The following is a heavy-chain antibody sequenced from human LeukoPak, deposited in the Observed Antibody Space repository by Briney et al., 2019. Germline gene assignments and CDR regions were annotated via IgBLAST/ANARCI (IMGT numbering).Heavy chain of an antibody. V-gene: IGHV3-64D*06. CDR2: IRANGGST. D-gene: IGHD6-13*01. CDR1: GFIISNYA. Sequence: PGGSLRLSCSASGFIISNYAMHWVRQAPGKGLEYVSAIRANGGSTYYADSVKGRFTISRDNSKNTLYLQMSSLRAEDTAIYHCVKDLYKGNSSSWYYFDYWGQGTLVTVSS. J-gene: IGHJ4*02. CDR3: VKDLYKGNSSSWYYFDY.